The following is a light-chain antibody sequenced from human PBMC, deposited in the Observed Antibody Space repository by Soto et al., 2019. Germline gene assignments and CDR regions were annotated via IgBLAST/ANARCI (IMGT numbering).Light chain of an antibody. CDR1: QSVSSKY. J-gene: IGKJ1*01. V-gene: IGKV3-20*01. Sequence: EIVLTQSPDTLSLSPGERATLSCRASQSVSSKYLAWYQQKTRQTPRLLIYITSTSAPGIPDRFRGSGSGTHFTLTISRLEREDFAVYYCQQYDSSPWTFGQGPKLEI. CDR3: QQYDSSPWT. CDR2: ITS.